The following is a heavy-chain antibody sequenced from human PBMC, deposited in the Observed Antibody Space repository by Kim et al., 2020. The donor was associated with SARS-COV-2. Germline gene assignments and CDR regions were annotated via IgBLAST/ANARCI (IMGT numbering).Heavy chain of an antibody. CDR3: AKDFAYYGSTFEY. D-gene: IGHD3-10*01. CDR1: GFTFSSYG. CDR2: ISRGGGSR. J-gene: IGHJ4*02. Sequence: GGSLRLSCAASGFTFSSYGMSWVRQTAGKGLEWVSTISRGGGSRYYADAVQGRFTISRDDSKNIVYLQMNSLRVDDTAVYYCAKDFAYYGSTFEYWGQGTLVTVSS. V-gene: IGHV3-23*01.